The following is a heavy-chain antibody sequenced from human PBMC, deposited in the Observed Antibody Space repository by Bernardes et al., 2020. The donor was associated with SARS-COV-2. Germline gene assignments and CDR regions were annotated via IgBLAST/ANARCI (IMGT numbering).Heavy chain of an antibody. V-gene: IGHV3-23*01. J-gene: IGHJ4*02. CDR3: AKGAGASGTYYSPYYFDD. Sequence: GGSLRLSCAASGLTFSNYAMSWVRQAPGKGLEWVSAISGSGDSTYYADSVKGRFTISSDNSKNTLYLQMNSLRAEDTAIYYCAKGAGASGTYYSPYYFDDWGQGTLVTVSS. CDR2: ISGSGDST. CDR1: GLTFSNYA. D-gene: IGHD1-26*01.